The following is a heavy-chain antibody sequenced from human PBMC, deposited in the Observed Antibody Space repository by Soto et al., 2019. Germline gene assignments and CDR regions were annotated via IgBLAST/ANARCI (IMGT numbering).Heavy chain of an antibody. CDR3: ASPRRVGATISAFDI. D-gene: IGHD1-26*01. CDR2: IDPSDSYT. CDR1: GYSFTSYW. J-gene: IGHJ3*02. Sequence: PGEALKISCKGSGYSFTSYWIIWVRQMPGKGLEWMGRIDPSDSYTNYSPSFQGHVTISADKSISTAYLQWSSLKASDTAMYYCASPRRVGATISAFDIWGQGTMVTVSS. V-gene: IGHV5-10-1*01.